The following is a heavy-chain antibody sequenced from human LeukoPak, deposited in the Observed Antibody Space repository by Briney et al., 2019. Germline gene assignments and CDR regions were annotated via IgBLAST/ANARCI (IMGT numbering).Heavy chain of an antibody. D-gene: IGHD1-26*01. CDR2: ISYDGSNK. CDR1: GFTFSSYA. Sequence: PGGSLRLSCAASGFTFSSYAMHWVRQAPGKGLEWVALISYDGSNKYYADSVKGRFTISRDNSKNTLYLQMNSLRSDDTAMYYCARDYSGAGTVGATSGYWGQGTLVTVSS. J-gene: IGHJ4*02. V-gene: IGHV3-30*04. CDR3: ARDYSGAGTVGATSGY.